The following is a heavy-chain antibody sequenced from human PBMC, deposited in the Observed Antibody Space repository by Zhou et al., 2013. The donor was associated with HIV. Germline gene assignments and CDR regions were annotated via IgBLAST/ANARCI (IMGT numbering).Heavy chain of an antibody. CDR2: ISAYNGNT. D-gene: IGHD2-21*02. Sequence: QVQLVQSGAEVKKPGASVKVSCKASGYTFTSYGISWVRQAPGQGLEWMGWISAYNGNTNYAQKLQGRVTMTTDTSTSTAYMELRSLRSDDTAVYYCARDKAYCGGDCYSSKGGSDYWGQGTLGHRLL. J-gene: IGHJ4*02. CDR1: GYTFTSYG. CDR3: ARDKAYCGGDCYSSKGGSDY. V-gene: IGHV1-18*01.